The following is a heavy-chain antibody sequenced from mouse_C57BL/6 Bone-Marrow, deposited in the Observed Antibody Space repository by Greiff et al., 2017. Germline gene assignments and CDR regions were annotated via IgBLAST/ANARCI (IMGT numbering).Heavy chain of an antibody. J-gene: IGHJ4*01. V-gene: IGHV1-82*01. CDR2: IYPGDGDT. CDR1: GYAFSSSW. Sequence: VKLVESGPELVKPGASVKISCKASGYAFSSSWMNWVKQRPGQGLEWIGRIYPGDGDTNYNGKFKGKATLTADKSSSTAYMQLSSLTSEDSAVYFCARTWGAMDYWGQGTSVTVSS. CDR3: ARTWGAMDY.